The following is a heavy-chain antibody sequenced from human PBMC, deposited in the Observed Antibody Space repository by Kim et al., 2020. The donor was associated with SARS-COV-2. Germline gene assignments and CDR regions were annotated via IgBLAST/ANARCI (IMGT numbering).Heavy chain of an antibody. V-gene: IGHV3-33*01. D-gene: IGHD4-4*01. CDR2: IWYDGSNK. Sequence: GGSLRLSCAGSAFTFNNYGMHWVRQAPGKGLEWVAVIWYDGSNKYYADSVKGRFTISRDNSKNTLYLQMNSLRAEDTAVYYCARDHEMSTAYCDYWGQGTLVTVSS. CDR1: AFTFNNYG. CDR3: ARDHEMSTAYCDY. J-gene: IGHJ4*02.